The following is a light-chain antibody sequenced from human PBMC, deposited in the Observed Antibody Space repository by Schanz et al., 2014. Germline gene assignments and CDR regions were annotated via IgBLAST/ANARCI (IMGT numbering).Light chain of an antibody. J-gene: IGLJ3*02. CDR1: SSDVGGYNY. CDR3: SSYAGSNNLGV. V-gene: IGLV2-8*01. Sequence: QSALTQPRSVSGSPGQSITISCTGTSSDVGGYNYVSWYQQHPGKAPKLMIYEGSKRPSGVSNRFSGSKFGNTASLTISGLQAEDEADYYCSSYAGSNNLGVFGGGTKLTVL. CDR2: EGS.